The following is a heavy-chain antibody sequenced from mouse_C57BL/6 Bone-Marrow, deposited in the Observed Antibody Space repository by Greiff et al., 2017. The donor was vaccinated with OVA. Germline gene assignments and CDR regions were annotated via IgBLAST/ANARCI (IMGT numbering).Heavy chain of an antibody. CDR2: ISYDGSN. J-gene: IGHJ4*01. V-gene: IGHV3-6*01. CDR1: GYSITSGYY. D-gene: IGHD1-1*01. CDR3: AREGITTVVARDY. Sequence: EVKLVESGPGLVKPSQSLSLTCSVPGYSITSGYYWHWIRQFPGNKLEWMGYISYDGSNNYNPSLKNRISITRDTSKNQFFLKLNSVTTEDTATYYCAREGITTVVARDYWGQGTSVTVSS.